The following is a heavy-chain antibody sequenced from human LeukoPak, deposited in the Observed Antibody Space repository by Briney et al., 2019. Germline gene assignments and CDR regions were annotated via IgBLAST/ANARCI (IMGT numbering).Heavy chain of an antibody. D-gene: IGHD2-21*02. CDR1: GYTXTSYY. CDR2: INPSGGST. Sequence: ASVKVSCKASGYTXTSYYMHWVRQAPGQGLEWMGIINPSGGSTSYAQKFQGRVTMTRDTSTSTVYMELSSLRSEDTAVYYCARVAYCGGDCYPNYFDYWGQGTLVTVSS. V-gene: IGHV1-46*01. CDR3: ARVAYCGGDCYPNYFDY. J-gene: IGHJ4*02.